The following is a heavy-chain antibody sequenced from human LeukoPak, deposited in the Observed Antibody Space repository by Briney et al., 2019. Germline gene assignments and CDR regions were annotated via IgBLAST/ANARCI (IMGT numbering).Heavy chain of an antibody. CDR1: GGSFSGYY. D-gene: IGHD2-2*01. Sequence: SETLSLTCAVYGGSFSGYYWSWIRQPPGKGLEWIGEINHSGSTNYNPSLKSRVTMSVDTSKNQFSLKLSSVTAADTAVYYCARDPPYYCSSTSCAKDYYYYMDVWGKGTTVTVSS. CDR2: INHSGST. J-gene: IGHJ6*03. CDR3: ARDPPYYCSSTSCAKDYYYYMDV. V-gene: IGHV4-34*01.